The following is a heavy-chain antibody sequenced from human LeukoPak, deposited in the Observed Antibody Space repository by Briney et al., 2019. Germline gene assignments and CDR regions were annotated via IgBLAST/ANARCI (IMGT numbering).Heavy chain of an antibody. V-gene: IGHV4-39*07. CDR2: INHSGST. D-gene: IGHD1-1*01. CDR1: GGSISSGSYY. CDR3: ASTTGFKVY. J-gene: IGHJ4*02. Sequence: SETLSLTCTVSGGSISSGSYYWSWIRQPPGKGLEWIGEINHSGSTNYNPSLKSRVTISVDTSKNQFSLKLSSVTAADTAVYYCASTTGFKVYWGQGTLVTVSS.